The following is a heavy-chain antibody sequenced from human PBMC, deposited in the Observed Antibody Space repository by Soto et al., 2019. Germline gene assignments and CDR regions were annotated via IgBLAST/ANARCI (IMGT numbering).Heavy chain of an antibody. D-gene: IGHD4-17*01. V-gene: IGHV1-18*01. CDR2: ISAYNGNT. CDR1: GYTFTSYG. CDR3: ARASSVSDYVLSGIDP. J-gene: IGHJ5*02. Sequence: VSVKVCCKASGYTFTSYGISWVRQAPGQGLEWMGWISAYNGNTNYAQKLQGRVTMTTDTSTSTAYMELRSLRSDDTAVYYCARASSVSDYVLSGIDPWGQGTLVTVSS.